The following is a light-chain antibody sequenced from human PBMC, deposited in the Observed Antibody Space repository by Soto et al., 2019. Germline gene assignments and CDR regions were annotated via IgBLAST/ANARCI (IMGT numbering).Light chain of an antibody. CDR2: DVS. J-gene: IGLJ2*01. Sequence: QSALTQPASVSGSPGQSITISCTGTSSDVGGYNYVSWYQQHPGKAPKLMIFDVSNRPSGVSNRFSGSKSGNTASLTISGLQAEDEADYYCNSYTSSSSPYVVFGGGTKLTVL. V-gene: IGLV2-14*01. CDR1: SSDVGGYNY. CDR3: NSYTSSSSPYVV.